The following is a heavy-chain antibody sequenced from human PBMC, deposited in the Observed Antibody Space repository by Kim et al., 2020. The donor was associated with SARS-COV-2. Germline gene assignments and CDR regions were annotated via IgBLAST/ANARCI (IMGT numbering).Heavy chain of an antibody. J-gene: IGHJ3*02. CDR2: IIPILGIA. D-gene: IGHD3-3*01. CDR1: GGTFSSYA. V-gene: IGHV1-69*04. Sequence: SVKVSCKASGGTFSSYAISWVRQAPGQGLEWMGRIIPILGIANYAQKFQGRVTITADKSTSTAYMELSSLRSEDTAVYYCARDRAYSDFWSGYSDYDAFDIWGQGTMVTVSS. CDR3: ARDRAYSDFWSGYSDYDAFDI.